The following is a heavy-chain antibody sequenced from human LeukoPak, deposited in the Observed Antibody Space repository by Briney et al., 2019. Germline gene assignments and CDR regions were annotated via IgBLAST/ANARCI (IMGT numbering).Heavy chain of an antibody. D-gene: IGHD3-3*01. CDR2: IYYSGST. V-gene: IGHV4-30-4*08. J-gene: IGHJ4*02. CDR3: ARARFLEWLLVDFDY. Sequence: SQTLSLTCTVSGGSISSGDYYWSWIRQPPGKGLAWIGYIYYSGSTYYNPSLKSRVTISVDTSKNQFSLKLSSVTAADTAVYYCARARFLEWLLVDFDYWGQGTLVTVSS. CDR1: GGSISSGDYY.